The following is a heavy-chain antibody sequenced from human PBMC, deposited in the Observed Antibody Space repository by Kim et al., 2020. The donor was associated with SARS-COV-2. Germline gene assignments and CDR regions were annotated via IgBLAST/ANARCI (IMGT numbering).Heavy chain of an antibody. CDR2: ISYDGSNK. Sequence: GGSLRLSCAASGFTFSSYGMHWVRQAPGKGLEWVAVISYDGSNKYYADSVKGRFTISRDNSKNTLYLQMNSLRAEDTAVYYCARDGGRVYDSSGYYGWFDYYYGMDVWGQGTTVTVSS. CDR1: GFTFSSYG. D-gene: IGHD3-22*01. V-gene: IGHV3-33*05. CDR3: ARDGGRVYDSSGYYGWFDYYYGMDV. J-gene: IGHJ6*02.